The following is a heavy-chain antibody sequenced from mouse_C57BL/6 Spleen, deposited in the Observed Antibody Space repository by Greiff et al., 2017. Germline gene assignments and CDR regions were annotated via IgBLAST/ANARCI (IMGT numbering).Heavy chain of an antibody. Sequence: EVHLVESGPGLVKPSQSLSLTCSVTGYSITSGYYWNWIRQFPGNKLEWMGYISYDGSNNYNPSLKNRISITRDTSKNQFFLKLNSVTTEDTATYYCAREGYYYGSYYFDYWGQGTTLTVSS. CDR3: AREGYYYGSYYFDY. J-gene: IGHJ2*01. V-gene: IGHV3-6*01. D-gene: IGHD1-1*01. CDR1: GYSITSGYY. CDR2: ISYDGSN.